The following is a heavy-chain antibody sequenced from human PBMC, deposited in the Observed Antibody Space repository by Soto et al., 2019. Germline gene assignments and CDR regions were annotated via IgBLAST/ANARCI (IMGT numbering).Heavy chain of an antibody. Sequence: WASVKVSCKASGYTFTSYGISWVRQAPGQGLEWMGCISAYNDNTNYAKKLQGRVTMTTDTSTSTAYMELRSLRSDDTAVYYCARAHSGSYYFTYWGQGTLVTVSS. D-gene: IGHD1-26*01. CDR3: ARAHSGSYYFTY. CDR2: ISAYNDNT. CDR1: GYTFTSYG. V-gene: IGHV1-18*01. J-gene: IGHJ4*02.